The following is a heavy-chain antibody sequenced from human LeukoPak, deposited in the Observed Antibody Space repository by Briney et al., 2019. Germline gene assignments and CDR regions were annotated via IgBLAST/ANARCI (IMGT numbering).Heavy chain of an antibody. Sequence: PGGSLRLSCAASGFTFSSYSMNWVRQAPGKGLEWVSSISSSSSYIYYADSVKGRFTISRDNAKNSLYLQMNSLRAEDTAVYYCARGGVRFGESDFDYWGQGTLVTVSS. D-gene: IGHD3-10*01. J-gene: IGHJ4*02. CDR3: ARGGVRFGESDFDY. CDR2: ISSSSSYI. V-gene: IGHV3-21*01. CDR1: GFTFSSYS.